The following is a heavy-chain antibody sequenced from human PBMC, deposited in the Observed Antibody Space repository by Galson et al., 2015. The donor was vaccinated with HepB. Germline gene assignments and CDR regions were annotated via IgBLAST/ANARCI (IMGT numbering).Heavy chain of an antibody. CDR3: ATGYGSGSYGDKTGYYYYGMDV. V-gene: IGHV1-24*01. Sequence: SVKVSCKVSGYTLTELSMHWVRQAPGKGLEWMGGFDPEDGETIYAQKFQGRVTMTEDTSTDTAYMELSSLRSEDTAVYYCATGYGSGSYGDKTGYYYYGMDVWGQGTTVTVSS. D-gene: IGHD3-10*01. CDR1: GYTLTELS. J-gene: IGHJ6*02. CDR2: FDPEDGET.